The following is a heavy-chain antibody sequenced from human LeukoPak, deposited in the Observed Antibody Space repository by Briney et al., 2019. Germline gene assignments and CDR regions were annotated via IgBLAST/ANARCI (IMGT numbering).Heavy chain of an antibody. CDR2: ISSSGSYK. CDR3: ARAGGYSNYDLDS. Sequence: GGSLRLSCAASEFTFSRYNMNWVRQAPGKGLEWVSYISSSGSYKYYADSVKGRVTISRDNAKNSLYLQWNSLRADDTAVYYCARAGGYSNYDLDSWGQGTQVTVSS. CDR1: EFTFSRYN. D-gene: IGHD5-12*01. J-gene: IGHJ4*02. V-gene: IGHV3-21*01.